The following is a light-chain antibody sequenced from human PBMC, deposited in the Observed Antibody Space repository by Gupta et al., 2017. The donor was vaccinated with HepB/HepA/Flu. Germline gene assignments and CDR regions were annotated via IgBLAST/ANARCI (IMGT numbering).Light chain of an antibody. V-gene: IGLV2-23*02. CDR2: DVS. CDR1: SSDIGSSNL. J-gene: IGLJ2*01. Sequence: QSSLTQPASVSGSPGQSITISCTGTSSDIGSSNLVAWYQQHPGNAPKLMIYDVSYRPSGVSNRFSGSKSGNTAALTISGLQAEDEAAYYCSSYGSSSTLFGGGTHLTVL. CDR3: SSYGSSSTL.